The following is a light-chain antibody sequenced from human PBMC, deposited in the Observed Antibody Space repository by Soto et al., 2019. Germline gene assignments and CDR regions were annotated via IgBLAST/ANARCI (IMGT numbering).Light chain of an antibody. CDR3: QQYSSSPPEFT. CDR1: QSVPSNY. CDR2: GAS. J-gene: IGKJ3*01. V-gene: IGKV3-20*01. Sequence: EIVLTQSPGPLSVSPGERVTLSCRARQSVPSNYLAWYQQRPGQAPRLLIFGASYRATGIPDRFSGSGSGTDFTLTISRLEPEDFAVYYCQQYSSSPPEFTFGPGTKVDSK.